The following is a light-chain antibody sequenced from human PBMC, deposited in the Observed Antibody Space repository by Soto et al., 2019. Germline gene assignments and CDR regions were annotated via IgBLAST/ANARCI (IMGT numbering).Light chain of an antibody. J-gene: IGKJ2*01. CDR2: AAS. CDR3: QQIHSSSSYT. CDR1: QNIRNY. V-gene: IGKV1-39*01. Sequence: DIQMTQTPSSLSASVGDRVTITCRASQNIRNYLNWYQQRPGKTPNLLVYAASNLRSGVPSRFSGSGSGTDFTLTISSLQPEDFATYYCQQIHSSSSYTLRQGTKVYIK.